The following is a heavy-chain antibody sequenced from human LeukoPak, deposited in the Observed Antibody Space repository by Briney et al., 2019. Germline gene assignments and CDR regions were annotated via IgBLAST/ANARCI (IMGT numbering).Heavy chain of an antibody. CDR1: GFTFNNAW. J-gene: IGHJ4*02. CDR2: IISNTYGGTT. Sequence: GGSLRLSCAASGFTFNNAWMSWVRQAPGKGLEWVGRIISNTYGGTTNYAAPVNGRFTISSDDSKSMLYLQMNSLKIEDTAVYYCTTIRDLDYWGQGTLVTVSS. CDR3: TTIRDLDY. D-gene: IGHD5-24*01. V-gene: IGHV3-15*01.